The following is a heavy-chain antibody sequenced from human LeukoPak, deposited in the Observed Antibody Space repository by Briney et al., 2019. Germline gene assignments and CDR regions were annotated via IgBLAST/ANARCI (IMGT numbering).Heavy chain of an antibody. CDR1: GFTFSSYA. J-gene: IGHJ4*02. V-gene: IGHV3-23*01. CDR3: ARATYSGSYSPFDY. Sequence: GGSLRLSCAASGFTFSSYAMSWVRQAPGKGPEWVSGISGSGGSTYYADSVKGRFTIPRDYSKNTLYLQMNNLRAEDTAIYYCARATYSGSYSPFDYWGQGTLVTVSS. CDR2: ISGSGGST. D-gene: IGHD1-26*01.